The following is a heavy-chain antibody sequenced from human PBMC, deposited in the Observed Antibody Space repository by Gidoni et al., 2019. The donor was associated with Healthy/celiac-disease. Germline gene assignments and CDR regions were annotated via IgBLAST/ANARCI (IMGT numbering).Heavy chain of an antibody. Sequence: EVQLVESGGGLVQPGGSLRLYCAASGFTFSSYEMTWVRQAPGKGLEWVSYISSSGSTIYYADAVKGLFTISRDNAKNSLYLQMTSLRAEDTAVYYCARVHYDYVWGSYREPWGQGTLVTVSS. CDR2: ISSSGSTI. CDR1: GFTFSSYE. J-gene: IGHJ5*02. D-gene: IGHD3-16*02. CDR3: ARVHYDYVWGSYREP. V-gene: IGHV3-48*03.